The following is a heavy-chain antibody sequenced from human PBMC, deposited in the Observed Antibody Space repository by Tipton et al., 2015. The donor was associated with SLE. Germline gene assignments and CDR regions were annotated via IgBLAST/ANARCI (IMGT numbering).Heavy chain of an antibody. Sequence: TLSLTCTFSGDSIRHIFWGWIRQPPGKGLEWIGYIYTSATTNYQYNPSLKSRVTISVDTSKNQLSLRLNSVTAADTAVYYCARGFYYDTDGNYCAFDIWGQGTMVPVSS. V-gene: IGHV4-59*01. J-gene: IGHJ3*02. D-gene: IGHD3-22*01. CDR3: ARGFYYDTDGNYCAFDI. CDR1: GDSIRHIF. CDR2: IYTSATT.